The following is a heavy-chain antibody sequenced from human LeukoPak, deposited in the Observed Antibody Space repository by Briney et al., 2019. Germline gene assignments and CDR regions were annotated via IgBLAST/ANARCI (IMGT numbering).Heavy chain of an antibody. Sequence: SETLSLTCAVSGGSISSSNWWSWVRQPPGKGLEWIGEIYHSGSTNYNPSLKSRVTISVDTSKNQFSLKLSSVTAADTAVYYCARHLNYDYVWGIFDYWGQGTLVTVSS. CDR1: GGSISSSNW. D-gene: IGHD3-16*01. V-gene: IGHV4-4*02. CDR2: IYHSGST. J-gene: IGHJ4*02. CDR3: ARHLNYDYVWGIFDY.